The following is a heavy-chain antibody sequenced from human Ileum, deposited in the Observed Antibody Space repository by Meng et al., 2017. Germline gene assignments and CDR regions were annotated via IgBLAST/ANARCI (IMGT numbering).Heavy chain of an antibody. CDR3: ASSIAAVVGYYFDY. CDR1: GGSSGRGGYD. CDR2: VYYSGSA. Sequence: ATAPGLGQPHRPLDLRATCSGGSSGRGGYDWGWIRQHPGRGLEWIGYVYYSGSAYYNPSLKSRVAISVDTSKNQFSLKLSSVTAADTAVYYCASSIAAVVGYYFDYWGQGTLVTVSS. V-gene: IGHV4-31*02. J-gene: IGHJ4*02. D-gene: IGHD6-13*01.